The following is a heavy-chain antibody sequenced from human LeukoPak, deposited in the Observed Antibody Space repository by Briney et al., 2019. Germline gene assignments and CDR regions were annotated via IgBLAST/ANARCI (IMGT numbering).Heavy chain of an antibody. J-gene: IGHJ3*02. CDR2: IYYSGST. CDR3: ARAPSYSSSSYAFDI. CDR1: GGSISSGGYY. V-gene: IGHV4-31*03. Sequence: SQTLSLTCTVSGGSISSGGYYWSWIRQHPGKGLEWIEYIYYSGSTYYNPSLKSRVTISVDTSKNQFSLKLSSVTAADTAVYYCARAPSYSSSSYAFDIWGQGTMVTVSS. D-gene: IGHD6-13*01.